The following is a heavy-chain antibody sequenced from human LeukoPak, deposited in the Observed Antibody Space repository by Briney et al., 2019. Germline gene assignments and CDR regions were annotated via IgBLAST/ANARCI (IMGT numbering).Heavy chain of an antibody. D-gene: IGHD5-18*01. CDR2: VYYSGST. Sequence: SETLSLTCTVSGVHVNSYYWSWIRQPPGKGLEWIAYVYYSGSTNSNPSLKSRVTMSVDTSKNQFSLKLSSVTAADTAVYYCARHTAGYSFAYPFDYWGQGTLVTVSS. CDR3: ARHTAGYSFAYPFDY. CDR1: GVHVNSYY. J-gene: IGHJ4*02. V-gene: IGHV4-59*02.